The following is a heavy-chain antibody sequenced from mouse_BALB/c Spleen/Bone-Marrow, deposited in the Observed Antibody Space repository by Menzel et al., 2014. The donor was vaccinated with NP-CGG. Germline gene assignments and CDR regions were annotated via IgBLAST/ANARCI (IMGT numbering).Heavy chain of an antibody. J-gene: IGHJ2*01. Sequence: VKLQESGPELVKPGASVRISCKASGYTFTSYYIHWVKQRPGQGLEWIGWIYPGNVNTKYNEKFKGKATLTADKSSSTAYVQLSSLTSEDSAVYFCATYDYWGQGTTLTVSS. CDR2: IYPGNVNT. CDR1: GYTFTSYY. CDR3: ATYDY. V-gene: IGHV1S56*01.